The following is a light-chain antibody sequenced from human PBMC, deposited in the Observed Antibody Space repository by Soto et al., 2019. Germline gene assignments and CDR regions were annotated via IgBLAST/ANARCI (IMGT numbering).Light chain of an antibody. CDR1: QSVSSSY. CDR3: QQYGSSSWT. Sequence: EIGLMQSPGTLSLSPGERATLSCRASQSVSSSYLAWYQQKPGQAPRLLIYGASSRATGIPDRFSGSGSGTDFTLTISRLEPEDFAVYYCQQYGSSSWTFGQGTKVDI. CDR2: GAS. V-gene: IGKV3-20*01. J-gene: IGKJ1*01.